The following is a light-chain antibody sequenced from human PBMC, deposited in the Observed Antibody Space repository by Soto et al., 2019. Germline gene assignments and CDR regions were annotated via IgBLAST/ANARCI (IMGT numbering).Light chain of an antibody. V-gene: IGLV2-8*01. Sequence: QSVLTQPPSASGSPGQSVTISCTGTNSDVGTYNYVSWYQQHPGKAPKLMIYDVSKRPSGVPDRFSASKSGNTASLTVSGLQAEDEADYYCSSGPGNDLGVFGGGTKLTVL. CDR1: NSDVGTYNY. CDR2: DVS. J-gene: IGLJ2*01. CDR3: SSGPGNDLGV.